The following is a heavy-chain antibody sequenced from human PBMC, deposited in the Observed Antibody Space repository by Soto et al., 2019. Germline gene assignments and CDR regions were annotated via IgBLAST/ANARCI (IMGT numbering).Heavy chain of an antibody. J-gene: IGHJ4*02. CDR2: LSSTSSYT. D-gene: IGHD4-17*01. Sequence: QVQPVEAGGGLVKPGGSLRLSCAASGFTCRAYYMSWIRHAPGKWLEWGPYLSSTSSYTNYADSGTGRFTISRDNAKNSLYLQMNSLRAEDTAVYYCARDSVYYGDYELNYFDSWGQRTLVTVSS. CDR3: ARDSVYYGDYELNYFDS. CDR1: GFTCRAYY. V-gene: IGHV3-11*05.